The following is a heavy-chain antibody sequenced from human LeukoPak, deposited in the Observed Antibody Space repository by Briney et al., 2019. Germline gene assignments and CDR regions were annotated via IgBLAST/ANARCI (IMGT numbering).Heavy chain of an antibody. J-gene: IGHJ5*02. CDR3: ARETVRFLEWLANWFDP. V-gene: IGHV4-61*02. CDR2: IYTSGST. Sequence: TLSLTCTVSGGSISSGSYYWSWIRQPAGKGLEWIGRIYTSGSTNYNPSLKSRVTISVDTSKNQFSLKLSSVTAADAAVYYCARETVRFLEWLANWFDPWGQGTLVTVSS. D-gene: IGHD3-3*01. CDR1: GGSISSGSYY.